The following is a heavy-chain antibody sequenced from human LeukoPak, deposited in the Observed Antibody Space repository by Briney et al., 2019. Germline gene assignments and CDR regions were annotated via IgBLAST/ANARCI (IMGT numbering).Heavy chain of an antibody. CDR1: GGSFSGYY. CDR2: INHSGST. J-gene: IGHJ6*03. V-gene: IGHV4-34*01. CDR3: ARGRNYRYYYYYYMDV. D-gene: IGHD4-11*01. Sequence: SETLSLTCAVYGGSFSGYYWSLVRQPPGKGLEWIGEINHSGSTNYNPSLKSRVTISVDTSKNQFSLKLSSVTAADTAVYYCARGRNYRYYYYYYMDVWGKGTTVTVSS.